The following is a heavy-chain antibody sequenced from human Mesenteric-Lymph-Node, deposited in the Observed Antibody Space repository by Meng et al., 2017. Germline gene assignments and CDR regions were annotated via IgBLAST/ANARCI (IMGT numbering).Heavy chain of an antibody. D-gene: IGHD4/OR15-4a*01. J-gene: IGHJ4*02. Sequence: VQRQQWGAGLLKPPETLSLTCAVYGGSFSGYYWSWIRQPPGKGLEWVSAISPGGGSTYYADSVKGRFTFSRDNSKSTLYLQMDSLRAEDTAVYFCAKGYLTSRLTYFDYWGQGTLVTVSS. CDR2: ISPGGGST. CDR3: AKGYLTSRLTYFDY. CDR1: GGSFSGYY. V-gene: IGHV3-23*01.